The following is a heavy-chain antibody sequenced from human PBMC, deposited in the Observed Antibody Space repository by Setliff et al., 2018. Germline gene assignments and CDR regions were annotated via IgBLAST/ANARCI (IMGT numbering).Heavy chain of an antibody. CDR2: IYYSGNSNYDT. D-gene: IGHD1-26*01. Sequence: SETLSLTCIVSGGSINSYYWNWIRQPPGKGLEWIGYIYYSGNSNYDTNYNQSLKSRVTILSDTSKNQFSLILSSVTAADTAVYYCARVKVVGADFDYWGQGTLVTVSS. J-gene: IGHJ4*02. V-gene: IGHV4-59*08. CDR1: GGSINSYY. CDR3: ARVKVVGADFDY.